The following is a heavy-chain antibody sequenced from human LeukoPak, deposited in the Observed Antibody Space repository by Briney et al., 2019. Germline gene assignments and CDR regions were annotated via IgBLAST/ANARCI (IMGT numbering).Heavy chain of an antibody. J-gene: IGHJ4*02. CDR2: ISPSGDRT. CDR1: GFTFGSYA. D-gene: IGHD3-22*01. Sequence: GGSPRLSCAASGFTFGSYAMSWVRQAPGKGLEWVSFISPSGDRTSNADSVEGRFTISRDHPRNTLYLQMNSLRGEDTAVYYCAIMHGYYDGSGYWVQWGQGTLVTVSS. V-gene: IGHV3-23*01. CDR3: AIMHGYYDGSGYWVQ.